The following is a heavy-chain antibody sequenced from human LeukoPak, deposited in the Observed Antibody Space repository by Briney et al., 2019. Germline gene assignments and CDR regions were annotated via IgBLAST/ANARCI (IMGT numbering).Heavy chain of an antibody. Sequence: GRSLRLSCAASGFTFSSYGMHWVRQAPGKGLEWVAVISYDGSNKYYADSVKGRFTISRDNSKNTLYLQMNSLRAEDTAVYYCAKEWYAIAAAGTLWFDYWGQGTLVTVSS. J-gene: IGHJ4*02. CDR1: GFTFSSYG. V-gene: IGHV3-30*18. CDR3: AKEWYAIAAAGTLWFDY. CDR2: ISYDGSNK. D-gene: IGHD6-13*01.